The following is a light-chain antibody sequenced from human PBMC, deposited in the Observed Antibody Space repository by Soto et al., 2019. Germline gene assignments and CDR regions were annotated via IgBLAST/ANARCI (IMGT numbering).Light chain of an antibody. V-gene: IGKV3-11*01. Sequence: PGERATLSCRASQSVSSYLAWYQHKPGQAPRLLIYDASNRATGIPARFSGSGSGTGFTLTIISLEPEDFAVYYCQQRGNWPLTFGGGTKVEIK. J-gene: IGKJ4*01. CDR3: QQRGNWPLT. CDR1: QSVSSY. CDR2: DAS.